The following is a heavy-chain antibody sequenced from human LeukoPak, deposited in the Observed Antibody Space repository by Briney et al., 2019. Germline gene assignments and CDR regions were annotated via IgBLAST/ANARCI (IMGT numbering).Heavy chain of an antibody. V-gene: IGHV1-69*06. CDR1: GGTFSSYA. CDR3: ARRYYYDSSGYYDY. CDR2: IIPIFGTA. Sequence: GASVKVSCKASGGTFSSYAISWVRQAPGQGLEWMGGIIPIFGTANYAQKFQGRVTITADKSTSTAYMELSSLRSEDTVVYYCARRYYYDSSGYYDYWGQGTLVTVSS. J-gene: IGHJ4*02. D-gene: IGHD3-22*01.